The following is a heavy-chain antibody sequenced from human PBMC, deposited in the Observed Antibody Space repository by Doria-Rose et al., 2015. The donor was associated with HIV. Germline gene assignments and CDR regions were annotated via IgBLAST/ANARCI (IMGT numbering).Heavy chain of an antibody. CDR3: ARYEFRGYDIYDGLDV. D-gene: IGHD5-12*01. Sequence: QPGRSLRLSCVASGFTLSNFAIHWVRQAPGKGLEWVSVILYDGGNQHYADSVKGRFTISRDNSKNTVYLQMDTLRPEDTAVYFCARYEFRGYDIYDGLDVWGQGTTVTVSS. J-gene: IGHJ6*02. CDR2: ILYDGGNQ. V-gene: IGHV3-30*04. CDR1: GFTLSNFA.